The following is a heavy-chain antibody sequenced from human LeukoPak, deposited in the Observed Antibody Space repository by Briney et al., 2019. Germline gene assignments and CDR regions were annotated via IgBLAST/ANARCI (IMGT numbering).Heavy chain of an antibody. V-gene: IGHV3-66*01. CDR3: ARGPYYDILTGYYKAGFNI. CDR1: GFTVSSNY. J-gene: IGHJ3*02. Sequence: GGSLRLSCAASGFTVSSNYMSWVRQAPGKGLEWVSVIYSGGSTYYADSVKGRFTISRDNSKNTLYLQMTSLRAEDTAVYYCARGPYYDILTGYYKAGFNIWGQGTMFTVSS. CDR2: IYSGGST. D-gene: IGHD3-9*01.